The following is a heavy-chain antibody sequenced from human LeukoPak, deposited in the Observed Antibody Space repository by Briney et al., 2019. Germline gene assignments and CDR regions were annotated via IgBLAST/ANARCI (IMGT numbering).Heavy chain of an antibody. D-gene: IGHD5-18*01. CDR1: GGTFSSYA. Sequence: SVKVSCKASGGTFSSYAISWVRQAPGQGLEWMGGIIPIFGTANYAQKFQGRVTITADESTSTAYMELSSLRSEDTAVYYCARLGYSYGSGYYGMDVWGQGTTVTVSS. CDR3: ARLGYSYGSGYYGMDV. J-gene: IGHJ6*02. CDR2: IIPIFGTA. V-gene: IGHV1-69*13.